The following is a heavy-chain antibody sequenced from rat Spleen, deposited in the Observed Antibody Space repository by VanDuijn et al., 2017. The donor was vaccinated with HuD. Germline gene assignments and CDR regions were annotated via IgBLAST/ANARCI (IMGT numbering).Heavy chain of an antibody. CDR3: TRGYAQY. Sequence: EVQLVESGGGLVQPGGSLKLSCVASGFTFNNYWMNWIRQAPGKGLEWVASITNTGGRISYPDSVKGRFTISRDNAQSTLYLQMNSLRSEDTATYYCTRGYAQYWGQGVMVTVSS. CDR1: GFTFNNYW. CDR2: ITNTGGRI. V-gene: IGHV5-31*01. J-gene: IGHJ2*01. D-gene: IGHD3-8*01.